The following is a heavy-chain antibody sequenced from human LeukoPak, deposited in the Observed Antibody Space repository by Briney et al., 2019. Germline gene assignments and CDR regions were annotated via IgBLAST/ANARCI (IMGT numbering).Heavy chain of an antibody. CDR2: ISSSSSYI. CDR3: ARDQGDYFDH. J-gene: IGHJ4*02. CDR1: GFTFSNYS. Sequence: PGGSLRLSCAASGFTFSNYSMNWVRQAPGKGLEWVSSISSSSSYIYYADSVKGRFTISRDNAKNSLYLQMNSLRAEDTAVYYCARDQGDYFDHWGQGTLVTVSS. V-gene: IGHV3-21*01.